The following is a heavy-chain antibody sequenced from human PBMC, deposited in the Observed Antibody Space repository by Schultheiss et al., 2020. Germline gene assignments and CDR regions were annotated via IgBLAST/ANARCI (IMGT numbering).Heavy chain of an antibody. CDR3: ATPTVTTAGY. CDR2: ISSNGGST. Sequence: GGSLRLSCSASGFTFSSYAMHWVRQAPGKGLEYVSAISSNGGSTYYADSVKGRFTISRDNSKNTLYLQMNSLRTEDTAVYYCATPTVTTAGYWGQGTLVTVSS. D-gene: IGHD4-17*01. V-gene: IGHV3-64*04. CDR1: GFTFSSYA. J-gene: IGHJ4*02.